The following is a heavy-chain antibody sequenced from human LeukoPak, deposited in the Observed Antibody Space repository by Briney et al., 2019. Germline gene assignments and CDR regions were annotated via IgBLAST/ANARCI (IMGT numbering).Heavy chain of an antibody. Sequence: GGSLRLSCVASRFAFSQAWMSWVRQAPGKGLEWVSGISGNGIATYYADSVKGRFTISRDNSKNTLYLQMNSLRVEDTAVYYCARDYREGLGSGWPGDYWGQGTLVTVSS. J-gene: IGHJ4*02. V-gene: IGHV3-23*01. CDR1: RFAFSQAW. D-gene: IGHD6-19*01. CDR3: ARDYREGLGSGWPGDY. CDR2: ISGNGIAT.